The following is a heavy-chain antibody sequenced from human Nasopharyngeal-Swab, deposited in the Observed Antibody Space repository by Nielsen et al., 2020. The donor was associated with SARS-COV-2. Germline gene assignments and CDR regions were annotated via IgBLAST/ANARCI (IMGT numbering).Heavy chain of an antibody. D-gene: IGHD4-17*01. Sequence: VRQAPGKDLKWMALISHDGSDKSCADSVKGRFTFSRDSSKNTLYLQMDSLRGEDTAVYYCARDAPAHYGAFYWGRGTLVTVSS. J-gene: IGHJ4*02. CDR3: ARDAPAHYGAFY. CDR2: ISHDGSDK. V-gene: IGHV3-30*03.